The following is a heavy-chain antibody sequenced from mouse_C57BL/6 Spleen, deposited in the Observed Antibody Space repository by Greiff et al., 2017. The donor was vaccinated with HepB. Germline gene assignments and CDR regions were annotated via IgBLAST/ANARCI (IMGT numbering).Heavy chain of an antibody. J-gene: IGHJ1*03. CDR2: ISSGGDYI. CDR1: GFTFSSYA. Sequence: EVQLQESGEGLVKPGGSLKLSCAASGFTFSSYAMSWVRQTPEKRLEWVAYISSGGDYIYYADTVKGRFTISRDNARNTLYLQMSSLKSEDTAMYYCTREYYYGSSYWYFDVWGTGTTVTVSS. V-gene: IGHV5-9-1*02. CDR3: TREYYYGSSYWYFDV. D-gene: IGHD1-1*01.